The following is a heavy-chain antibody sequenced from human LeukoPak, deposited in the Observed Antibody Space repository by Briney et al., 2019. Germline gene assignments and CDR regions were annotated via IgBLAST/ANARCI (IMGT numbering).Heavy chain of an antibody. Sequence: PGGSLRLSCAASGFTFSGYAMSWVRQAPGKGLEWVSSISSSSSYIYYADSVKGRFTISRDNAKNSLYLQMNSLRAEDTAVYYCARGVGAGSSWLPFDYWGQGTLVTVSS. J-gene: IGHJ4*02. V-gene: IGHV3-21*01. CDR3: ARGVGAGSSWLPFDY. CDR1: GFTFSGYA. D-gene: IGHD6-13*01. CDR2: ISSSSSYI.